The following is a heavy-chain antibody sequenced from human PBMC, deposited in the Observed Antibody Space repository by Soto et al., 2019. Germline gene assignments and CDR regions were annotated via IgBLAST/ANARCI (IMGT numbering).Heavy chain of an antibody. Sequence: QVQLQESGPGLLKPSETLSLTCTVSGGSISRYYWSWIRQPPGKGLEWIGYIYYSGSTNYNPSLQSRVTLSVDTSKNQFSLKLSSVTAADTAVYYCARGPGDYGSGRPHYGMDVWGQGTTVTVSS. CDR2: IYYSGST. D-gene: IGHD3-10*01. V-gene: IGHV4-59*01. J-gene: IGHJ6*02. CDR3: ARGPGDYGSGRPHYGMDV. CDR1: GGSISRYY.